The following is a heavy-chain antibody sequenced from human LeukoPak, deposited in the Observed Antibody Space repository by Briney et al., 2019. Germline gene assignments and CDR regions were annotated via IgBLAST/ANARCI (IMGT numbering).Heavy chain of an antibody. V-gene: IGHV3-53*01. CDR1: NFTVSGNY. D-gene: IGHD6-19*01. J-gene: IGHJ4*02. CDR3: GAGRGGWYAFES. CDR2: MYTEDVT. Sequence: GGSLRLSCAASNFTVSGNYMTWVRQTPGMGLEGVSVMYTEDVTYYADSVKCRFTISRDNSKNTLHLQMTSLRTEDTAVYYCGAGRGGWYAFESWGQGTLVTVSS.